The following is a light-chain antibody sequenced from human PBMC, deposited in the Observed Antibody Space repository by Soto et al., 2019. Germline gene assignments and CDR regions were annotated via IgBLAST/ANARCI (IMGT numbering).Light chain of an antibody. V-gene: IGKV3-20*01. CDR3: QQYGSSPPLT. CDR2: GAS. J-gene: IGKJ5*01. CDR1: QSVSSN. Sequence: EIVMTQSPATLSVSPMEIATLSFMASQSVSSNLAWYQQTPGQAPRLLIYGASTRATGIPVRFSGSGSGTDFTLTISRLEPEDFAVYYCQQYGSSPPLTFGQGTRLEIK.